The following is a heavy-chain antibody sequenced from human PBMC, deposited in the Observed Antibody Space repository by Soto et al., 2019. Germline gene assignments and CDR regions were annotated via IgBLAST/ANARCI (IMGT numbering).Heavy chain of an antibody. CDR1: GGTFSSYA. CDR3: ARADYYDSSGYYGDAFDI. J-gene: IGHJ3*02. D-gene: IGHD3-22*01. V-gene: IGHV1-69*01. Sequence: QVQLVQSGAEVKKPGSSVKVSCKASGGTFSSYAISWVRQAPGQGLEWMEGIIPIFGTANYAQKFQGRVTITADESTSTAYMELSSLRSEDTAVYYCARADYYDSSGYYGDAFDIWGQGTMVTVSS. CDR2: IIPIFGTA.